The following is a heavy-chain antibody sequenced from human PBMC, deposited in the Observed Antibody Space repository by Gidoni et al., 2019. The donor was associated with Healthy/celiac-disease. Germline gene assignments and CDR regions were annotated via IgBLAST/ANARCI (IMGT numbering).Heavy chain of an antibody. D-gene: IGHD2-2*02. CDR3: AKSGGQGDCSSTSCYIDYYYGMDV. V-gene: IGHV3-23*01. CDR2: MSGSGGST. Sequence: EVQLLESGGGLVQPGGSLRLSCAASGFTFSSYAMSWVRQAPGKGLEWVSAMSGSGGSTYYADSVKGRFTISGDNSKNTLYLQMNSLRAEDTAVYYCAKSGGQGDCSSTSCYIDYYYGMDVWGQGTTVTVSS. CDR1: GFTFSSYA. J-gene: IGHJ6*02.